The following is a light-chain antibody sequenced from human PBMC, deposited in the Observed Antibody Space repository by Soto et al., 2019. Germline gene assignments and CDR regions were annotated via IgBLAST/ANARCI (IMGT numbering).Light chain of an antibody. CDR2: EVS. V-gene: IGLV2-8*01. Sequence: QSALTQPPSASGSPGQSVTISCTGTSSDVGGYNYVSWYQQQPGKAPKLMIYEVSKRPSGVPDRFSGSKSGNTASLTVSGLQAEDEAEYYCSSYAGSNNVVVFGGGTKLTVL. CDR1: SSDVGGYNY. J-gene: IGLJ2*01. CDR3: SSYAGSNNVVV.